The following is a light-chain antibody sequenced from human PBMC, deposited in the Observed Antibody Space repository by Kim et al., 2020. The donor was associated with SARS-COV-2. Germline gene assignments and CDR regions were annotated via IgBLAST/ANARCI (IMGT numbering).Light chain of an antibody. CDR2: DAS. V-gene: IGKV1-33*01. J-gene: IGKJ2*01. CDR1: QDISNY. Sequence: DIQMTQSPSSLSASVGDRVTITCQASQDISNYLNWYQQKPRKAPKLLIYDASNLETGVPSRFSGSGSGTDFTFTISSLQPEDIATYYCQQYDNLPYTFGQGTKLEI. CDR3: QQYDNLPYT.